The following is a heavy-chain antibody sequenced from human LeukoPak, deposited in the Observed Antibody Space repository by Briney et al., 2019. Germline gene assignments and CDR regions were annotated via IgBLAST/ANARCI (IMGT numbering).Heavy chain of an antibody. CDR1: GFTFSSYA. J-gene: IGHJ4*02. V-gene: IGHV3-23*01. D-gene: IGHD3-9*01. CDR3: ANDPTYYDILTGYYRAEFDY. Sequence: GGSLRLSCAASGFTFSSYAMSWVRQAPGKGLEWVSAISGSGGSTYYADSVMGRFTISRDNSKNTLYLQMNSLRAEDTAVYYCANDPTYYDILTGYYRAEFDYWGQGTLVTVSS. CDR2: ISGSGGST.